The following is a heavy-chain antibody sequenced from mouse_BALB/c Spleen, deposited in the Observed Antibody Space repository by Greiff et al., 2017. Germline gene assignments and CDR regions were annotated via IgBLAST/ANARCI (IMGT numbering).Heavy chain of an antibody. V-gene: IGHV5-9-4*01. D-gene: IGHD2-10*01. CDR1: GFTFSSYA. Sequence: EVKLVESGGGLVKPGGSLKLSCAASGFTFSSYAMSWVRQSPEKRLEWVAEISSGGSYTYYPDTVTGRFTISRDNAKNTLYLEMSSLRSEDTAMYYCARKAYYGNSYYAMDYWGQGTSVTVSS. J-gene: IGHJ4*01. CDR3: ARKAYYGNSYYAMDY. CDR2: ISSGGSYT.